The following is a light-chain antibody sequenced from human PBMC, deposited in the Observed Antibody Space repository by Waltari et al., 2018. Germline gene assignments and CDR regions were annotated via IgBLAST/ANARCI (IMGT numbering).Light chain of an antibody. CDR3: ISYTSANTWV. CDR2: EVS. CDR1: SDDIGTYHS. V-gene: IGLV2-14*01. J-gene: IGLJ3*02. Sequence: QSALTQVAAVSGAPGQSITISCTGTSDDIGTYHSVYWFQQNPGKAPKVIIYEVSNRPSRVSERFSGSKSGDTASLTISGRQAEDEAHYYCISYTSANTWVFGGGTKLTVL.